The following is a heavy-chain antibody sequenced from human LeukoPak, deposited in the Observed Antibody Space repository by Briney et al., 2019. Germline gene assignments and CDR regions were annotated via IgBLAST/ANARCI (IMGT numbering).Heavy chain of an antibody. V-gene: IGHV3-23*01. J-gene: IGHJ4*02. D-gene: IGHD4-17*01. CDR3: AKGGLFVSNYGVGG. CDR2: ISGSGGST. CDR1: GFTFSSYA. Sequence: GRSLRLSCAASGFTFSSYAMSWVRQAPGKGLEWVSAISGSGGSTYYADSVKGRFTISRDNPKNTLYLQMNSLRAEDTAVYYCAKGGLFVSNYGVGGWGQGTLVTVSS.